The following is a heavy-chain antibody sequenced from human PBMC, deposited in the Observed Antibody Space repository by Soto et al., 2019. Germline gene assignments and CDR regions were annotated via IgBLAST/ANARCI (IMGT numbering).Heavy chain of an antibody. CDR1: GFSFSNYW. Sequence: GGSLRLSCAASGFSFSNYWIHWVRQDPGKGLVWVSRVDSDGTTTNYADSVKGRFTISRDNARNTVYLQMNSLRAEDTAIYYCARGAFRAYYFDDWGLGTLVTVSS. J-gene: IGHJ4*02. CDR3: ARGAFRAYYFDD. D-gene: IGHD3-10*01. V-gene: IGHV3-74*01. CDR2: VDSDGTTT.